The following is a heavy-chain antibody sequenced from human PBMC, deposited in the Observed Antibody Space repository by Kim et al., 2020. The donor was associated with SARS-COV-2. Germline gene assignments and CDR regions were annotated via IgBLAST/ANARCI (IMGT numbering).Heavy chain of an antibody. D-gene: IGHD6-13*01. J-gene: IGHJ4*02. CDR2: RGDST. V-gene: IGHV3-23*01. CDR3: ANPRQPDY. Sequence: RGDSTIYAGSVKGRFTISRDNSKNTLYLPMSSLRAEDTAIYYCANPRQPDYWGQGTLVTVSS.